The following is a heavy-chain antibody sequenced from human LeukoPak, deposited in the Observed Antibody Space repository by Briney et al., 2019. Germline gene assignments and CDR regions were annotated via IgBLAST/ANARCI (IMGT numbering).Heavy chain of an antibody. CDR3: ARAHGSSSSNWFDP. CDR1: GGSISSGGYY. D-gene: IGHD6-13*01. CDR2: IYYSGST. V-gene: IGHV4-31*03. Sequence: SQTLSLTCTVSGGSISSGGYYWSWIRQHPGKGLEWIGYIYYSGSTYCNPSLKSRVTISVDTSKNQFSLKLSSVTAVDTAVYYCARAHGSSSSNWFDPWGQGTLVTVSS. J-gene: IGHJ5*02.